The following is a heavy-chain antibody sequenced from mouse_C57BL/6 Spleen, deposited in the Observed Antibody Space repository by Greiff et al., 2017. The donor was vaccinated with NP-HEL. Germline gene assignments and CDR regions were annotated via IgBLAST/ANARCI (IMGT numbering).Heavy chain of an antibody. CDR3: ARTARIKY. CDR2: ISYSGST. V-gene: IGHV3-2*02. Sequence: EVQLQQSGPGLVKPSQSLSLTYTVTGYSITSGYGWNWIRQFPGNKLEWMGYISYSGSTNYNPSLKSRISITRDTSKNQFFLQLNSVTTEDTATYYCARTARIKYWGQGTTLTVSS. CDR1: GYSITSGYG. D-gene: IGHD1-2*01. J-gene: IGHJ2*01.